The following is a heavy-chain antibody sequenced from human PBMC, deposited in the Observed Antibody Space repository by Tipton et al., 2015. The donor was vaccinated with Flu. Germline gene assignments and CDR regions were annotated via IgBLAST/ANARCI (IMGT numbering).Heavy chain of an antibody. CDR1: GDSIGSRYY. Sequence: TLSLTCSVSGDSIGSRYYWGWIRQPPGKGLEWIGNIHHAGNAYYNFSLKSRVTMSVDTSKNQFSLRLSSVTAADTAVYYCAKRDIFNWYYFDYWGHGVMVTVSS. CDR2: IHHAGNA. V-gene: IGHV4-38-2*01. D-gene: IGHD3-9*01. CDR3: AKRDIFNWYYFDY. J-gene: IGHJ4*01.